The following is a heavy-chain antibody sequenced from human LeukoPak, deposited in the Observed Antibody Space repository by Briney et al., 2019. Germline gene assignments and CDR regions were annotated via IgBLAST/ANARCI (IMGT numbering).Heavy chain of an antibody. J-gene: IGHJ4*02. Sequence: GGSLRPSCAASGFTVSSNYMSWVRQAPGKGLEWVSVIYSGGSTYYADSVKGRFTISRDNSKNTLYLQMNSLRAEDTAVYYCARGPAYDFWSGPSDYWGQGTLVTVSS. CDR1: GFTVSSNY. CDR2: IYSGGST. V-gene: IGHV3-53*01. CDR3: ARGPAYDFWSGPSDY. D-gene: IGHD3-3*01.